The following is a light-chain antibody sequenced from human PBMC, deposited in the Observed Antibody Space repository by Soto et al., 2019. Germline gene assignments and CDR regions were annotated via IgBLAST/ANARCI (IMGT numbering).Light chain of an antibody. J-gene: IGLJ2*01. CDR2: SNN. CDR1: SSNIVSNS. V-gene: IGLV1-44*01. CDR3: AAWDDSLKGVV. Sequence: QSVLTQPPSASGTPGQRVTISCSGSSSNIVSNSVEWYQQLPGTAPKLLIYSNNQRHSGVPDRFSGSKSGTSASLAISGLQSEDEAEYFCAAWDDSLKGVVFGGGTKVTVL.